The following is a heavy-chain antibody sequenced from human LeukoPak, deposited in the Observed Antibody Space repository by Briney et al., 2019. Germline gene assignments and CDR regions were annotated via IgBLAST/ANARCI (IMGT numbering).Heavy chain of an antibody. CDR3: AWSVSGATFDY. Sequence: GESVNIFCKGSGYRLTTYLIAWVRQTPGKGLDWMGIIYPGDSDTRYSPSIQGQVTISADKSMRVAYLQWTSLKASDTAMYYCAWSVSGATFDYWGQGTLVTVSS. CDR2: IYPGDSDT. CDR1: GYRLTTYL. V-gene: IGHV5-51*01. D-gene: IGHD6-19*01. J-gene: IGHJ4*02.